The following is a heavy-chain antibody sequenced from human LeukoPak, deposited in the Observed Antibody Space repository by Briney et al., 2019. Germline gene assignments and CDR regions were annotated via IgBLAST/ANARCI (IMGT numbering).Heavy chain of an antibody. D-gene: IGHD6-13*01. J-gene: IGHJ4*01. CDR2: IKQDGSEK. Sequence: GGSLRLSCAASGFTFSTYWMTWVRQAPGKGLEWVANIKQDGSEKYYVDSLKGRFTISRDNAKNSLYLQMNSLRAEDTAVYYCARSHLSGWYSPFDYWGHGTLVTVSS. CDR3: ARSHLSGWYSPFDY. CDR1: GFTFSTYW. V-gene: IGHV3-7*01.